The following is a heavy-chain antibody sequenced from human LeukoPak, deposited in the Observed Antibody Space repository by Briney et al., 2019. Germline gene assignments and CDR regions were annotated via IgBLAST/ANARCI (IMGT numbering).Heavy chain of an antibody. CDR3: ARLGLYYYQGMDV. Sequence: SETLSLTCTVSGGSISSYYWSWIRQPPGMGLEWIGYIYYSGSTNYNPSLKSRVTISVDTSKNQFSLKLSSVTAADTAVYYCARLGLYYYQGMDVWGQGTTVTVSS. D-gene: IGHD3-16*01. J-gene: IGHJ6*02. V-gene: IGHV4-59*08. CDR2: IYYSGST. CDR1: GGSISSYY.